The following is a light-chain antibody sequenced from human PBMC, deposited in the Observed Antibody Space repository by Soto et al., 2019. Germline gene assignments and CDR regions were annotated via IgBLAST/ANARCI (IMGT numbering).Light chain of an antibody. CDR3: QQYTSYPYT. CDR1: QSIGAS. J-gene: IGKJ2*01. Sequence: DIQMTQSPSTLSASVGDRVTITCRATQSIGASLAWYQQQPGKGPKLLIYDASTLETGVPTRFSGSGSGAEFTVTISSLQPDEFASYYCQQYTSYPYTFGQGTKLMI. V-gene: IGKV1-5*01. CDR2: DAS.